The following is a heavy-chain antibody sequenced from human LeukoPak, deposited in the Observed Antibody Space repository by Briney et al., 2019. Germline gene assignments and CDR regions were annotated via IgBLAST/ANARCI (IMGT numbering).Heavy chain of an antibody. J-gene: IGHJ4*02. V-gene: IGHV3-23*01. CDR3: AKFVAGEVVVVPFDY. CDR2: ISGSGGST. CDR1: GFTFSSYA. D-gene: IGHD3-22*01. Sequence: GGSLRLSCAASGFTFSSYAMSWVRQAPGKGLEGVSAISGSGGSTYYADSVKGRFTISRDNSKNTLYLQMNSLRAEDTAVYYCAKFVAGEVVVVPFDYWGQGTLVTVSS.